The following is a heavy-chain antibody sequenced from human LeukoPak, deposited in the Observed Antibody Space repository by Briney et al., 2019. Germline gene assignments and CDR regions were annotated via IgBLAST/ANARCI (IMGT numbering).Heavy chain of an antibody. J-gene: IGHJ4*02. CDR1: GGSISSGGYS. Sequence: PSQTLSLTCAVSGGSISSGGYSWSWIRQPPGKGLEWIGYIYHSGSTYYNPSLKSRVTISVDTSKNQFSLKLSSVTAADTAVYYCAREKGEAVAGTFDYWGQGTLVTVSS. V-gene: IGHV4-30-2*05. D-gene: IGHD6-19*01. CDR2: IYHSGST. CDR3: AREKGEAVAGTFDY.